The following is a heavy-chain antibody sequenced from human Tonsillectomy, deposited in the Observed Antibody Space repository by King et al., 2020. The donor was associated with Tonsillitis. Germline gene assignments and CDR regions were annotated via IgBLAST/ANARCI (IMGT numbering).Heavy chain of an antibody. CDR3: APGVSYPYFDS. V-gene: IGHV3-33*05. CDR2: ISYDGSNK. CDR1: GFTFSSYG. Sequence: VQLVESGGGVVQPGRSLRLSCAASGFTFSSYGMHWVRQAPGKGLEWVAVISYDGSNKYYADSVKGRFTISRDNSKNTLYLQMNSLRAEDTAVYYCAPGVSYPYFDSWGQGTLVTVSS. J-gene: IGHJ4*02. D-gene: IGHD1-26*01.